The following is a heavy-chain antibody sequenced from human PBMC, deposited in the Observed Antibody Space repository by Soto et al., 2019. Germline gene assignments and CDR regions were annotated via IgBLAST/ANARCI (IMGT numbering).Heavy chain of an antibody. CDR3: SSGQGGSYDSWFDP. CDR1: FTFSMYS. Sequence: EVQVVESGGGLVQPGGSLRLSCSFTFSMYSMKWVRQAPGKGLEWGASISSGGDYIKYADTVKGRFTISRDNAKNAVYLQMNGLRVDDTAIYFFSSGQGGSYDSWFDPWGQGTLVTFSS. D-gene: IGHD1-26*01. J-gene: IGHJ5*02. CDR2: ISSGGDYI. V-gene: IGHV3-21*01.